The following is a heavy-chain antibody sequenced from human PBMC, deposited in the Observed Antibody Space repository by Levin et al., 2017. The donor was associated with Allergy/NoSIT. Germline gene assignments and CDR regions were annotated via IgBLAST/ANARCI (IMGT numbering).Heavy chain of an antibody. J-gene: IGHJ4*02. CDR2: ISGSGGST. D-gene: IGHD3-9*01. V-gene: IGHV3-23*01. CDR3: AKVHPTFFYDILTGYLRF. CDR1: GFTFSSYA. Sequence: GGSLRLSCAASGFTFSSYAMSWVRQAPGKGLEWVSAISGSGGSTYYADSVKGRFTISRDNSKNTLYLQMNSLRAEDTAVYYCAKVHPTFFYDILTGYLRFWGQGTLVTVSS.